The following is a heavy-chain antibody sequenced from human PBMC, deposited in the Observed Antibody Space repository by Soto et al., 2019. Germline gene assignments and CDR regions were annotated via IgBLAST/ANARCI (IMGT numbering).Heavy chain of an antibody. CDR3: ARVAGYDSSGELDY. J-gene: IGHJ4*02. Sequence: SETLSLTCTVSGGSISSGDYYWSWIRQPPGKGLEWIGYIYYSGSTYYNPPLKSRVTISVDTSKNQFSLKLSSVTAADTAVYYCARVAGYDSSGELDYWGQGTLVTSPQ. CDR2: IYYSGST. D-gene: IGHD3-22*01. CDR1: GGSISSGDYY. V-gene: IGHV4-30-4*01.